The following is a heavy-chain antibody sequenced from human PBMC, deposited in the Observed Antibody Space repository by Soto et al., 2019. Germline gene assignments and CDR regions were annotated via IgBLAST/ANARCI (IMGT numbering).Heavy chain of an antibody. CDR3: ASSGIVGREVNTWFDP. J-gene: IGHJ5*02. CDR1: AGSITTSY. V-gene: IGHV4-59*01. CDR2: ISYRGST. D-gene: IGHD3-22*01. Sequence: LSLTCTVSAGSITTSYWSWIRQPLGKALEWIGYISYRGSTNYNPSLKSRLTISIDTSKSQISLKLTSMTTADTAVYYCASSGIVGREVNTWFDPWGQGTLVTVSS.